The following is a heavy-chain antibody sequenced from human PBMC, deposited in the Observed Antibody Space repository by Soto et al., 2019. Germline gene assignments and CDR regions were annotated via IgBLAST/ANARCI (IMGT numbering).Heavy chain of an antibody. V-gene: IGHV3-9*01. CDR2: ISWNSGSI. Sequence: EVQLVESGGGLVQPGRSLRLSCAASGFTFDDYAMHWVRQAQGKGLEWVSGISWNSGSIGYADSVKGRFTFSRDNAKNSLYLQMNSLRAEDTALYYCAKDPRGYCSGGSCYPYYFDYWGQGTLVTVSS. CDR3: AKDPRGYCSGGSCYPYYFDY. J-gene: IGHJ4*02. D-gene: IGHD2-15*01. CDR1: GFTFDDYA.